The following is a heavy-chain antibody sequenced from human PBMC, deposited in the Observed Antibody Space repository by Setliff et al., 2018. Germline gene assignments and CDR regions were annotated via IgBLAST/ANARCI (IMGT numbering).Heavy chain of an antibody. V-gene: IGHV4-34*01. CDR2: INHSGST. D-gene: IGHD3-16*01. J-gene: IGHJ4*02. CDR3: RFWSYVYKNDY. Sequence: ETLSLTCTVYGGSFSDYYWGWVRQPPGKGLEWIGEINHSGSTYYNPSLKSRVTISVDTSKRQFSLKLNSVTAADTAVYYCRFWSYVYKNDYWAQGTLVTVSS. CDR1: GGSFSDYY.